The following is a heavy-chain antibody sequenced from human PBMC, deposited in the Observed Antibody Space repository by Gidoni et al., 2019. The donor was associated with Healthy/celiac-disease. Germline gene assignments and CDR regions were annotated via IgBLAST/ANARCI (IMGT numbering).Heavy chain of an antibody. V-gene: IGHV3-43*02. CDR2: ISGDGGST. Sequence: EVQLVESGGGVVQPGGSLRLSCAVAGLNFDDYAMHWVRQVPGNGLEWVSLISGDGGSTYYANSVKGRFTISRDNSKDSLYLQMISLRTEDTALYYCAKDTSRVFDAFDIWGQGTMVTISS. CDR3: AKDTSRVFDAFDI. CDR1: GLNFDDYA. J-gene: IGHJ3*02.